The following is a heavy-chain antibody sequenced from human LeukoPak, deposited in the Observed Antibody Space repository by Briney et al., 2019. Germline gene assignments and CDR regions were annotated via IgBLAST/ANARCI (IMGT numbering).Heavy chain of an antibody. Sequence: GGSLRLSCAASGFTFSNFGLNWVRQAPGKGLEWVAFISDNGRRTYYLESVKGLFTISRDDSKNTLYLQMNSLRVEDTAVYYCARDRIGKFSSDYWGQGTLVTVSS. CDR3: ARDRIGKFSSDY. J-gene: IGHJ4*02. CDR1: GFTFSNFG. V-gene: IGHV3-33*08. CDR2: ISDNGRRT. D-gene: IGHD1-26*01.